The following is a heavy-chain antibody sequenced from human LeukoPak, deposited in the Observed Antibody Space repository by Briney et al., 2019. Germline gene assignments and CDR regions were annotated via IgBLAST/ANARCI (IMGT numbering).Heavy chain of an antibody. Sequence: GGSLRLSCTASGFTFSSYSMNWVRQAPGKGLEWVSYISSGSVTIDYADSVKGRFTISRDNAKNSLYLQMNSLRDEDTAVYYCARVGSTDSPHAFDIWGQGTMVTVSS. CDR2: ISSGSVTI. V-gene: IGHV3-48*02. CDR1: GFTFSSYS. D-gene: IGHD2-21*02. J-gene: IGHJ3*02. CDR3: ARVGSTDSPHAFDI.